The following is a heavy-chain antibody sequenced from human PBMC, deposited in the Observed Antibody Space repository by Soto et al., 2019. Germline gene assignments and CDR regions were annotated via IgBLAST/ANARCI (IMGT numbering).Heavy chain of an antibody. CDR2: ISYDGSNK. Sequence: QVKLVESGGGVVQPGRSLRLSCAASGFTFSSYAMHWVRQAPGKGLEWVAVISYDGSNKYYADSVKGRFTISRDNSKNTLYLQMNSLRAEDTAVYYCARGSSGITTAFDYWGQGTLVTVSS. CDR3: ARGSSGITTAFDY. J-gene: IGHJ4*02. CDR1: GFTFSSYA. D-gene: IGHD3-22*01. V-gene: IGHV3-30-3*01.